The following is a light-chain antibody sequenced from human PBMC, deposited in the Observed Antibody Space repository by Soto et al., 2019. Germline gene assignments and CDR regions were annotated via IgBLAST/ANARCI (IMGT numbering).Light chain of an antibody. CDR1: QSVSSN. Sequence: EIVLAQSPGTLSLSPWERATLSCVASQSVSSNLAWYQQKPGQAPRLLIYGASSRATGIPDRFSGSGSGTDFSLTISRLEPEDFAVYCCQHYGSSPRITFGQGTRLENK. V-gene: IGKV3-20*01. CDR2: GAS. J-gene: IGKJ5*01. CDR3: QHYGSSPRIT.